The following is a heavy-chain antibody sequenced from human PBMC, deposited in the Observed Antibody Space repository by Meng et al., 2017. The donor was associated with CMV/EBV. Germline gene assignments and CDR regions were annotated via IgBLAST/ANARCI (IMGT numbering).Heavy chain of an antibody. Sequence: QVQLVQSGAEGQKSGGAGKGSCKASGYTFTGYYMHWVRQAPGQGLEWMGWMNPNSGGTNYAQKFEGRVTMTRDTSISTAYMELSRLRSDDTAVYYCERVASLRFAGSRQGYWGQGTLVTVSS. D-gene: IGHD3-10*01. J-gene: IGHJ4*02. CDR3: ERVASLRFAGSRQGY. V-gene: IGHV1-2*02. CDR1: GYTFTGYY. CDR2: MNPNSGGT.